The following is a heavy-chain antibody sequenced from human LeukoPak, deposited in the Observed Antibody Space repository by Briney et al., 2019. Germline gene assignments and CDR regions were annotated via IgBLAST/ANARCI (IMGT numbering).Heavy chain of an antibody. CDR1: GFTFSSYW. V-gene: IGHV3-7*03. Sequence: GGSLRLSCAASGFTFSSYWMSWVRQAPGKGLEWVANIKQDGSEKYYVDSVKGRFTISRDNGKNSLYLQMNSLRAEETAVYYCASILRGYSGYDFFGYWGQGTLVTVSS. CDR3: ASILRGYSGYDFFGY. D-gene: IGHD5-12*01. CDR2: IKQDGSEK. J-gene: IGHJ4*02.